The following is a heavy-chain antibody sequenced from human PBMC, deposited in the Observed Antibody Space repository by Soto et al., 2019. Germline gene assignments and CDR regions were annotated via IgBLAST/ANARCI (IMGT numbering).Heavy chain of an antibody. D-gene: IGHD3-9*01. J-gene: IGHJ6*02. CDR1: GFTFSSYA. CDR2: ISGSGGST. Sequence: VGSLRLSCAASGFTFSSYAMSWVSQAPGKGLEWVSAISGSGGSTYYADSVKGRFTISRDNSKNTLYLQMNSLRAEDTAVYYCAKMGILTGYYPYYYGMDVWGQGTTVTVSS. V-gene: IGHV3-23*01. CDR3: AKMGILTGYYPYYYGMDV.